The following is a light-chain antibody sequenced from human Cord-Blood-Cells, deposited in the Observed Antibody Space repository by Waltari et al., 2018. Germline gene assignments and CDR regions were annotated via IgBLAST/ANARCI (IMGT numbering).Light chain of an antibody. Sequence: QSALTQPASVSGSPGQSITISCTGTSSDVGGYNYVSWYQQHPGKAHKLMIYEVSNLPSVVSNRFSGSKSGNTASLTISVLQAEDEADYYCSSYTSSSTLDVVFGGGTKLTVL. J-gene: IGLJ2*01. CDR1: SSDVGGYNY. CDR3: SSYTSSSTLDVV. CDR2: EVS. V-gene: IGLV2-14*01.